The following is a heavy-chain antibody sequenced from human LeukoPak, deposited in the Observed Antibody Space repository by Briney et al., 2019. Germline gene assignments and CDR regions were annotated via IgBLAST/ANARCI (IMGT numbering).Heavy chain of an antibody. Sequence: ASVKVSCKASGYTFTSYAISWVRQAPGQGLEWMGGIIPIFGTANYAQKFQGRVTITADESTSTAYMELSSLRSEDTAVYYCAREGSGSYYRDYYYYGMDVWGQGTTVTVSS. J-gene: IGHJ6*02. CDR3: AREGSGSYYRDYYYYGMDV. D-gene: IGHD3-10*01. V-gene: IGHV1-69*13. CDR1: GYTFTSYA. CDR2: IIPIFGTA.